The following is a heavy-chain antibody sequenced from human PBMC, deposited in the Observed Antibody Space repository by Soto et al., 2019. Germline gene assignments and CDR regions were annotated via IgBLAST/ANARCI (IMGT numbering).Heavy chain of an antibody. J-gene: IGHJ4*02. D-gene: IGHD2-2*02. V-gene: IGHV1-18*01. Sequence: ASVKVSCTASGYTFTSYGISWVRQAPGQGLEWMGWISAYNGNTNYAQKLQGRVTMTTDTSTSTAYMELRSLRSDDTAVYYCARERIVVVPAAIFDYWGQGTLVTVSS. CDR2: ISAYNGNT. CDR3: ARERIVVVPAAIFDY. CDR1: GYTFTSYG.